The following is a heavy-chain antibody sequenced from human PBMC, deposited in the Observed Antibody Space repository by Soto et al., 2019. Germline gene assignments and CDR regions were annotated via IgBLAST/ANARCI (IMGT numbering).Heavy chain of an antibody. CDR3: TRSVAIGLGI. Sequence: FLTLARSSSGFRLDVYAMSGFRPAPGKGLEWVGFIRRKAYGGTTDYAASVKGRFTISRDDSRSIAYLQMNSLKTEDSGVYYCTRSVAIGLGIWGERTLVNVSA. CDR1: GFRLDVYA. CDR2: IRRKAYGGTT. D-gene: IGHD2-21*01. J-gene: IGHJ4*02. V-gene: IGHV3-49*03.